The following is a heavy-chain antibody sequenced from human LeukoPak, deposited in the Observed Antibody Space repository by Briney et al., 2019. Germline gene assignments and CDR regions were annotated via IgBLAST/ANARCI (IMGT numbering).Heavy chain of an antibody. D-gene: IGHD3-3*01. CDR1: GYSFIGYY. CDR3: ARDFDDFWSGYNNYFDC. V-gene: IGHV1-2*02. J-gene: IGHJ4*02. Sequence: ASVKVSCKASGYSFIGYYLHWVRQAPGQGLEWMGWINPKSGDTNYAQKFQGRVTMTRDTSINTAYMDLSRLRSDDTAVYYCARDFDDFWSGYNNYFDCWGQGTLVTVSS. CDR2: INPKSGDT.